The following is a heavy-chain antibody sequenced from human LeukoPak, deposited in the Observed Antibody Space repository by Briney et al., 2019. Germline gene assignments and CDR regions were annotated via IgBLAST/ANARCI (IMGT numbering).Heavy chain of an antibody. D-gene: IGHD6-13*01. J-gene: IGHJ4*02. CDR1: GYTFTRYY. Sequence: ASVNVSCKASGYTFTRYYMHWLRQAPGQGFEWMEWINPNSGGTNYAQKFQGRVTMTRDTSISTAYMELSRLRSDDTAVYYCARGGLARPGIAAAGTFYWGQGTLVTVSS. CDR2: INPNSGGT. CDR3: ARGGLARPGIAAAGTFY. V-gene: IGHV1-2*02.